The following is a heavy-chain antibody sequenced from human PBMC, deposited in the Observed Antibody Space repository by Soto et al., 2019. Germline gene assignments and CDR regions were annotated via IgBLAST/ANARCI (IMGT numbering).Heavy chain of an antibody. CDR1: GGSISSTSDC. Sequence: QLQLQESGPGLVKPSETLSLSCTVSGGSISSTSDCWGWARQPPGKGLEWIGCIFHGGTSFYSPSLKSRVTLFVDTSKDQFSLKLSSVTAADTAVYYCGRHKAWEDYFGPWGQGTLVTVSS. CDR3: GRHKAWEDYFGP. CDR2: IFHGGTS. D-gene: IGHD1-26*01. V-gene: IGHV4-39*01. J-gene: IGHJ5*02.